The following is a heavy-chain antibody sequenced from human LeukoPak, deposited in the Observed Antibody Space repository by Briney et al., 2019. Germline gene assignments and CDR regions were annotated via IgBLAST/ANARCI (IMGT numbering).Heavy chain of an antibody. V-gene: IGHV3-23*01. CDR1: GFTFSSYA. Sequence: GGSLRLSCAASGFTFSSYAMSWVRQAPGKGLEWVSDISGSGSNTYYADSVKSRFTISRDNSKNTLYLQMNSLRAEDTAVYSCAKGAYSSSWSYYFDYWGQGTLVTVSS. J-gene: IGHJ4*02. CDR2: ISGSGSNT. CDR3: AKGAYSSSWSYYFDY. D-gene: IGHD6-13*01.